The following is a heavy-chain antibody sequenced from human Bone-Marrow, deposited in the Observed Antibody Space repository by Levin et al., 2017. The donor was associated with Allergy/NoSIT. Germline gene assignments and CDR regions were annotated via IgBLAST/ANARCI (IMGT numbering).Heavy chain of an antibody. V-gene: IGHV3-30-3*01. CDR2: ISYDGSNK. J-gene: IGHJ6*02. CDR1: GFTFSSYA. Sequence: GGSLRLSCAASGFTFSSYAMHWVRQAPGKGLEWVAVISYDGSNKYYADSVKGRFTISRDNSKNTLYLQMNSLRAEDTAVYYCARDPARVTIFGVVIIYYYGMDVWGQGTTVTVSS. D-gene: IGHD3-3*01. CDR3: ARDPARVTIFGVVIIYYYGMDV.